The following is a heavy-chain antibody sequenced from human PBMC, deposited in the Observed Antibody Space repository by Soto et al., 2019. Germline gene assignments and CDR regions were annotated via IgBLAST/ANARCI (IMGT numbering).Heavy chain of an antibody. V-gene: IGHV3-15*01. J-gene: IGHJ3*02. CDR1: GFTFSNAW. CDR3: TTELRGAYSSSWFDAFDI. Sequence: EVQLVESGGGLVKPGGSLRLSCAASGFTFSNAWMSWVRQAPGKGLEWVGRIKRKTDGGTTDYAAPGKGRFTISRDDSKNTLYLQMHSLKTEDTAVYYCTTELRGAYSSSWFDAFDIWCQGTMVTVSS. CDR2: IKRKTDGGTT. D-gene: IGHD6-13*01.